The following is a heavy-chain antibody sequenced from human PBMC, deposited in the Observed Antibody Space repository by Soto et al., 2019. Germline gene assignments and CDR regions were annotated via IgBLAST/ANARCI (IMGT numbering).Heavy chain of an antibody. Sequence: ASVKVSCKASGYTFTSYGISWVRQAPGQGLEWMGWISAYNGNTNYAQKLQGRVTMTTDTSTSTAYMELRSLRSDDTAVYYCAFVKLRFLEWLLSDAFDIWGQGTMVTVSS. CDR3: AFVKLRFLEWLLSDAFDI. D-gene: IGHD3-3*01. V-gene: IGHV1-18*01. CDR1: GYTFTSYG. J-gene: IGHJ3*02. CDR2: ISAYNGNT.